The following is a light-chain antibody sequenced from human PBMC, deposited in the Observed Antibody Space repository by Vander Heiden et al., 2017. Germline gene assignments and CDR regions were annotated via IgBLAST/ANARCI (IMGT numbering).Light chain of an antibody. CDR1: QSLLHSNGYNY. V-gene: IGKV2-28*01. CDR3: MQALQTPWT. J-gene: IGKJ1*01. CDR2: FGS. Sequence: DIVMTQSPLSLPVTPGEPASISCRSSQSLLHSNGYNYLDWYLQKPGQSPQLLIYFGSNRASVVPDRFSGSGSGTDFTLKISRVEAEDVGVYYCMQALQTPWTFGQGTKVEIK.